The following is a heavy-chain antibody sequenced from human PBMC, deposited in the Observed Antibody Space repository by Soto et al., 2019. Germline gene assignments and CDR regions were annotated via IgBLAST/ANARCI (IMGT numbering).Heavy chain of an antibody. CDR2: IYYSGST. Sequence: NPSETLSLTWTVSGGSISSGGYYWIWIRQHPGKGLDWIGYIYYSGSTYYNPSLKSRVTISVDTSKNQFSLKLSSVTAADTAVYYCARDLGYRCSGGSCYSGDWFDPWGQGTLVTVPQ. V-gene: IGHV4-31*02. CDR1: GGSISSGGYY. J-gene: IGHJ5*02. CDR3: ARDLGYRCSGGSCYSGDWFDP. D-gene: IGHD2-15*01.